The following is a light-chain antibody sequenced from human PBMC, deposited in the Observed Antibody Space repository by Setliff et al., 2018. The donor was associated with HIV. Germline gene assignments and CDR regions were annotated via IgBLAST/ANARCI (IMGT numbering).Light chain of an antibody. CDR1: SSNLGAGYD. CDR3: QSYDYRLSGSVV. CDR2: GNT. V-gene: IGLV1-40*01. J-gene: IGLJ2*01. Sequence: QSVLTPPPSVSGAPGQRVAISCTGSSSNLGAGYDVQWYQQLPGTAPKIVIFGNTNRPSGVPDRFSGSKSGTSASLAITGLQAEDEADYYCQSYDYRLSGSVVFGGGTKGTVL.